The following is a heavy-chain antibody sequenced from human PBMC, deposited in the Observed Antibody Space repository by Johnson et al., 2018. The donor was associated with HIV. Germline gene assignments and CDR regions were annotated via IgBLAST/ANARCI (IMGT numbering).Heavy chain of an antibody. CDR2: ISGSGGSR. CDR3: AKALGGYAFDI. V-gene: IGHV3-23*04. Sequence: VRLVESGGGLVKPGGSLRLSCAASRFTFSSYAMNWVRQAPGKGLEWVSAISGSGGSRYYADSVKGRFTISRDNSKNTLYLQMNSLRAEDTAVYYCAKALGGYAFDIWGQGTMVTVAS. D-gene: IGHD3-3*01. CDR1: RFTFSSYA. J-gene: IGHJ3*02.